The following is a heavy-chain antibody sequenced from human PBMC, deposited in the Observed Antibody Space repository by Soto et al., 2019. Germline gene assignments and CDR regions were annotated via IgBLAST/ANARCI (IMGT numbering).Heavy chain of an antibody. D-gene: IGHD5-12*01. V-gene: IGHV4-31*03. CDR2: IYYSGST. Sequence: PSETLSLTCTVSGGSISSGGYYWSWIRQHPGKGLEWIGYIYYSGSTYYNPSLKSRVTISVDTSKNQFSLKLSSVTAADTAVYYCASSLSGYDPYGMDVWGQGTTVTVPS. CDR3: ASSLSGYDPYGMDV. J-gene: IGHJ6*02. CDR1: GGSISSGGYY.